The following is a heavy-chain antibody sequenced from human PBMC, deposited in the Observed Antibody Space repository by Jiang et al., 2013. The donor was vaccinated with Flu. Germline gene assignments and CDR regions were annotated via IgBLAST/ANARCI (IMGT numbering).Heavy chain of an antibody. CDR2: INPNSGGT. D-gene: IGHD3-3*01. CDR1: GYTFTGYY. Sequence: SGAEVKKPGASVKVSCKASGYTFTGYYMHWVRQAPGQGLEWMGWINPNSGGTNYAQKFQGWVTMTRDTSISTAYMELSRLRSDDTAVYYCARAPNAHYYDFWSEWYYFDYWGQGTLVTVSS. J-gene: IGHJ4*02. CDR3: ARAPNAHYYDFWSEWYYFDY. V-gene: IGHV1-2*04.